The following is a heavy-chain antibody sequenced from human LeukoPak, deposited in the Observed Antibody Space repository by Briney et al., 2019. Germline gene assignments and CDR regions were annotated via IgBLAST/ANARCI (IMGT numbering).Heavy chain of an antibody. V-gene: IGHV4-39*01. CDR3: ARSVSAYYDFWRP. CDR1: GGSISDNSYY. D-gene: IGHD3-3*01. J-gene: IGHJ5*02. Sequence: PSETLSLTCTVSGGSISDNSYYWGWIRQPPGKGLEWIGSMSYSGNTYYSPSLTSRVTISVDTSKNQFSLSLSSVTAADTAVYHCARSVSAYYDFWRPWGQGTLVSVSS. CDR2: MSYSGNT.